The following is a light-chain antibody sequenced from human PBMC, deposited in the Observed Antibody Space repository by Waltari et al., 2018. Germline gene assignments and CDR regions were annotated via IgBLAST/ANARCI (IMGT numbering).Light chain of an antibody. CDR1: QGISSY. CDR3: QQLNSYPLFT. Sequence: IQLTQSPSSLSASVGDRVNITCRASQGISSYLAWYQQKPGKTPKLLIYAASTLQSGVPSRFSGSGSGTDFTLTISSLQPEDFATYYCQQLNSYPLFTFGPGTKVDIK. CDR2: AAS. J-gene: IGKJ3*01. V-gene: IGKV1-9*01.